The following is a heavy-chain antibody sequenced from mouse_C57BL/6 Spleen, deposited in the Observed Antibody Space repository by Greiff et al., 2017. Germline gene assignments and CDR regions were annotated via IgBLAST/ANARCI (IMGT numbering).Heavy chain of an antibody. CDR3: ARGVGVFDY. J-gene: IGHJ2*01. CDR1: GYAFSSSW. Sequence: VQLQQSGPELVKPGASVKISCKASGYAFSSSWMNWVKQRPGKGLEWIGRIYPGDGDTNYNGKFKGKATLTADKSSSTAYMQLSSLTSEDSAVYCCARGVGVFDYWGQGTTLTVSS. CDR2: IYPGDGDT. V-gene: IGHV1-82*01. D-gene: IGHD1-1*02.